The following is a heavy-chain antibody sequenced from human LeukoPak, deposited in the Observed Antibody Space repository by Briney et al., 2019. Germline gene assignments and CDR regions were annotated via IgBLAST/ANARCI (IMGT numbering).Heavy chain of an antibody. CDR2: IYDSGST. D-gene: IGHD6-19*01. Sequence: SETLSLTCTVSGGSISSYYWSWIRQPPGKGLEWIGYIYDSGSTNYNPSLKSRVTISVDTAKNQFSLKLSSVTAADTVVYYCARDASGWSYGAFDIWGQGTMVTVSS. V-gene: IGHV4-59*01. CDR3: ARDASGWSYGAFDI. CDR1: GGSISSYY. J-gene: IGHJ3*02.